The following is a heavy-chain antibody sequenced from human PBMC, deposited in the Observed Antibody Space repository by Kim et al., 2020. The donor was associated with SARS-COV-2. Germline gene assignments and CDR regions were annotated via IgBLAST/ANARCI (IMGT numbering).Heavy chain of an antibody. D-gene: IGHD6-13*01. CDR2: IIPIFGTA. Sequence: SVKVSCKASGGTFSSYAISWVRQAPGQGLEWMGGIIPIFGTANYAQKFQGRVTITADESTSTAYMELSSLRSEDTAVYYCARTWQQLVISPPFDYWGQGTLVTVSS. J-gene: IGHJ4*02. V-gene: IGHV1-69*13. CDR1: GGTFSSYA. CDR3: ARTWQQLVISPPFDY.